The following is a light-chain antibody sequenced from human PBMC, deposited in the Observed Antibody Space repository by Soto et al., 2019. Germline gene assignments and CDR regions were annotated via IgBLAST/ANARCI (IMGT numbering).Light chain of an antibody. CDR3: CSYAGSRTPLI. CDR1: SSDVGSYNL. CDR2: EVS. Sequence: QSALTQPASVSGSPGQSITISCTGTSSDVGSYNLVSWYQQHPGKAPKLMIYEVSKRPSGVSNRFSGSKSGNTASLTISGLQAEDEADYYCCSYAGSRTPLIFGTWTKLTVL. V-gene: IGLV2-23*02. J-gene: IGLJ1*01.